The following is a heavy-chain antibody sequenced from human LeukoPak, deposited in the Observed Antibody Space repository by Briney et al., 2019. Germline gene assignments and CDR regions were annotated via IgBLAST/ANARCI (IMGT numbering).Heavy chain of an antibody. D-gene: IGHD3-10*02. J-gene: IGHJ6*04. CDR3: AELGITMIGGV. CDR1: GFTVSSNY. Sequence: AGRSLRLSCAASGFTVSSNYMSWVRQAPGKGLEWVSVIYSGGSTYYADSVKGRFTISRDNAKNSLYLQMNSLRAEDTAVYYCAELGITMIGGVWGKGTTVTISS. CDR2: IYSGGST. V-gene: IGHV3-53*01.